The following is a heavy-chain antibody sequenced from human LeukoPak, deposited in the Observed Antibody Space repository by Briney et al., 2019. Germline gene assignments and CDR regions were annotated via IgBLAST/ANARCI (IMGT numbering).Heavy chain of an antibody. J-gene: IGHJ3*02. CDR2: IHSGGST. V-gene: IGHV3-66*01. CDR1: GFTVSSNY. D-gene: IGHD5-24*01. CDR3: ARGSDGPHAFDI. Sequence: GGSLRLSCAASGFTVSSNYMSWVRQAPGKGLEWVSVIHSGGSTYYADSVKGRFTISRDNSKNTLYLQMNSLRAEDTAVYYCARGSDGPHAFDIWGQGTMVTVSS.